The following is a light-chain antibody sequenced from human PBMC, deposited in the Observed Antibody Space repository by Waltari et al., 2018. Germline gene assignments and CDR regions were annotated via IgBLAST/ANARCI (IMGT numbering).Light chain of an antibody. V-gene: IGLV2-8*01. CDR3: SSYADSNNLV. CDR2: EVS. Sequence: QSALTQPPSASGSPGQSVTISCTGTSSGVGGYNYVSWYRQHPGKAPKLLISEVSKRPSGVPDRFSCSKSGNTASLTVSGLQAEDEADYYCSSYADSNNLVFGGGTKLTVL. CDR1: SSGVGGYNY. J-gene: IGLJ3*02.